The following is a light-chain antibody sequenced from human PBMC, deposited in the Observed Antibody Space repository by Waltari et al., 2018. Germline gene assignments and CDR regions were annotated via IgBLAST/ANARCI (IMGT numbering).Light chain of an antibody. CDR1: ALPQHY. CDR2: KDT. Sequence: SYELTHPPSVSVSPGQPAEIPCSVCALPQHYTYWYQHKPGPATLLVIYKDTERPSGIPERFSGASSGTTVTLTISGVRAEDEADYYCLAADSGGTQGVFGGGTKLTVL. CDR3: LAADSGGTQGV. V-gene: IGLV3-25*03. J-gene: IGLJ2*01.